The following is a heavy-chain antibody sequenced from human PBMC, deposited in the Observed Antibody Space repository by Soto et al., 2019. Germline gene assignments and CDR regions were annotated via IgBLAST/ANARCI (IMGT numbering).Heavy chain of an antibody. CDR3: ARVVRGYSHNWFDP. CDR2: IYYSGST. D-gene: IGHD3-22*01. CDR1: GGSISSYY. Sequence: SETLSLTCTVSGGSISSYYWSWIRQPPGKGLEWIGYIYYSGSTNYNPSLKSRVTISVDTSKNQFSLKLSSVTAADTAVYYCARVVRGYSHNWFDPWGQGTLVTGSS. V-gene: IGHV4-59*08. J-gene: IGHJ5*02.